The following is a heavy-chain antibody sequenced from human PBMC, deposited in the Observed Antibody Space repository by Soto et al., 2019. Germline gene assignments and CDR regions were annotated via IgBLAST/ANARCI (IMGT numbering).Heavy chain of an antibody. V-gene: IGHV1-2*02. CDR1: GYTFTCYY. J-gene: IGHJ4*02. CDR2: INPNSGGA. CDR3: AREPNESYYFDY. D-gene: IGHD5-18*01. Sequence: ASVKVSCKASGYTFTCYYMHWVRQAPGQGLEWMGWINPNSGGANYAQRFQGRVTMTRDTSTSTVYMELTSLTSEDTAVYYCAREPNESYYFDYWGQGTLVTVSS.